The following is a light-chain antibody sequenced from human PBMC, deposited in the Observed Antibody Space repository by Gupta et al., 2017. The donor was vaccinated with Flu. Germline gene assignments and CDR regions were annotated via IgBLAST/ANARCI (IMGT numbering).Light chain of an antibody. CDR1: QSVNIIY. J-gene: IGKJ4*01. CDR2: GAS. CDR3: QQFDSSPLT. V-gene: IGKV3-20*01. Sequence: GCLSLSPGERATLSCRASQSVNIIYLAWFQQKPGQAPRLLIYGASSRATGVPDRFSASGSGTDFTLTISRLEPEDFAVYYCQQFDSSPLTFGGGTKVEIK.